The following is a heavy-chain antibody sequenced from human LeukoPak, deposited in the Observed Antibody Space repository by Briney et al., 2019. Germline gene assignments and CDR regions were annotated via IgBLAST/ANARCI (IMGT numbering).Heavy chain of an antibody. Sequence: SQTLSLTCTVSGGSISSGGYYWSWIRQPPGKGLEWIGYIYYSGSTNYNPSLKSRVTISVDTSKNQFSLKLSSVTAADTAVYYCARYIWFGELYYYYGMDVWGQGTTVTVSS. V-gene: IGHV4-61*08. CDR3: ARYIWFGELYYYYGMDV. J-gene: IGHJ6*02. CDR2: IYYSGST. D-gene: IGHD3-10*01. CDR1: GGSISSGGYY.